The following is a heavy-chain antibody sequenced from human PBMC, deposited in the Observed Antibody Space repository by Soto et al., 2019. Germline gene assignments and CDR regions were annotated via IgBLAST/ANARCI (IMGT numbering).Heavy chain of an antibody. CDR2: IWYDGSNK. V-gene: IGHV3-33*01. D-gene: IGHD3-9*01. J-gene: IGHJ4*02. CDR1: GFTFSSYG. CDR3: GRDGGSPQYFDCYPPRHFDY. Sequence: GGSLRLSCAASGFTFSSYGMHWVRQAPGKGLEWVAVIWYDGSNKYYADSVKGRFTISRDNSKNTLYLQMGSLRAEDMAVYYWGRDGGSPQYFDCYPPRHFDYGGQGPLVTVSS.